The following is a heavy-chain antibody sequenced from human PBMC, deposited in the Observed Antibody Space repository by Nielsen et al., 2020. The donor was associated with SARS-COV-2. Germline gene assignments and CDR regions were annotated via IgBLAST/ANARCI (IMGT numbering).Heavy chain of an antibody. Sequence: VRPMPGKGLEWVGRIKSKTDGGTTDYAAPVKGRFTISRDDSKNTLYLQMNSLKTEDTAVYYCTTGTPTYYDFWSGYSGYYYYYGMDVWGQGTTVTVSS. J-gene: IGHJ6*02. D-gene: IGHD3-3*01. V-gene: IGHV3-15*01. CDR3: TTGTPTYYDFWSGYSGYYYYYGMDV. CDR2: IKSKTDGGTT.